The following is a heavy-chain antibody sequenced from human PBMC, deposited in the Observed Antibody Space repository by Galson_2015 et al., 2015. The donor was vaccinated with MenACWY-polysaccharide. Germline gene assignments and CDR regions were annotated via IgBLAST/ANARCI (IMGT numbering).Heavy chain of an antibody. J-gene: IGHJ3*02. D-gene: IGHD3-22*01. CDR1: GFTFGDYG. Sequence: SLRLSCAASGFTFGDYGMIWVRQAPGKGLEWISLIRSKAYGGTQESAASVKGRFTMSRDDSKRNAYLQMNSLNTEDTAVYYCTIFPAYYHDSSGSFDAFDIWGQGTMVTVSS. V-gene: IGHV3-49*04. CDR3: TIFPAYYHDSSGSFDAFDI. CDR2: IRSKAYGGTQ.